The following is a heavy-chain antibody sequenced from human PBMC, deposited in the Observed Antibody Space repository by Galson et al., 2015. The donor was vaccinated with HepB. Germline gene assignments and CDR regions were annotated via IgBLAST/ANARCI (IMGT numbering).Heavy chain of an antibody. J-gene: IGHJ3*02. Sequence: SLRLSCAASGFTFDDYGMSWVRQAPGKGLEWVSGINWNGGSTGYADSVKGRFTISRDNAKNSLYLQMNSLRAEDTALYYCAREPAGYYSSSWYPAFDIWGQGTMVTVSS. CDR2: INWNGGST. D-gene: IGHD6-13*01. CDR1: GFTFDDYG. CDR3: AREPAGYYSSSWYPAFDI. V-gene: IGHV3-20*04.